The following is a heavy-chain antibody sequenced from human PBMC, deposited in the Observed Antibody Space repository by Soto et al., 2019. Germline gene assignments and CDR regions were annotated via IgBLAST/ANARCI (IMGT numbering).Heavy chain of an antibody. CDR3: ARGVGSGSYYNQYNWFDP. Sequence: ASVKVSCKASGYTFANYGISWVRQAPGQGLEWMGWINVYNGNTKYAQKVQGRVTMTTDTSTSTAYMELRSLRSDDTAVYYCARGVGSGSYYNQYNWFDPWGQGTLVTVSS. CDR1: GYTFANYG. V-gene: IGHV1-18*01. CDR2: INVYNGNT. D-gene: IGHD3-10*01. J-gene: IGHJ5*02.